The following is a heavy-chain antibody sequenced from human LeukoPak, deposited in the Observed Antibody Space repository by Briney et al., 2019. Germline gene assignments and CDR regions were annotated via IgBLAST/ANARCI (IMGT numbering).Heavy chain of an antibody. D-gene: IGHD2-2*01. J-gene: IGHJ3*02. V-gene: IGHV3-64D*06. CDR1: GFTFSSYA. CDR3: VKGSYAWNLWTNAFDI. Sequence: GGSLRLSCSASGFTFSSYAMHWVRQAPGKGLEYVSAISSNGGSTYYADSVKGRFTISRDNSKNTLYLQMSSLRAEDTAVYYCVKGSYAWNLWTNAFDIWGQGTMVTVSS. CDR2: ISSNGGST.